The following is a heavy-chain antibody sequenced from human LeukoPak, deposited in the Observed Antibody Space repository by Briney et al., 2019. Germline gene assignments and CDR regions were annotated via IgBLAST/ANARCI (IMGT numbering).Heavy chain of an antibody. J-gene: IGHJ3*02. Sequence: ETLSLTCTVSGGSISSYDWSWIRQPPGKGLEWIGYIYYSGSTNYNPSLKSRVTISVDTSKNQFSLKLSSVTAADTAVYYCARELGCSGGSCYSDGAFDIWGQGTMVTVSS. D-gene: IGHD2-15*01. V-gene: IGHV4-59*01. CDR1: GGSISSYD. CDR2: IYYSGST. CDR3: ARELGCSGGSCYSDGAFDI.